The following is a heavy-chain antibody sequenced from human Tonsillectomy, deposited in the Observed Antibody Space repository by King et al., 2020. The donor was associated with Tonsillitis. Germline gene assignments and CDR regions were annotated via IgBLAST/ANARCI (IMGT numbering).Heavy chain of an antibody. CDR1: GGSISSGGYS. Sequence: LQLQESGSGLVKPSQTLSLTCAVSGGSISSGGYSWSWIRQPPGKGLEWIGYIYHSGSTYYNPSLKSRVTISVDRSKNQFSLKLSSVTAADTAVYYCARGSGFGGLHWGQGTLVTVSS. D-gene: IGHD3-10*01. V-gene: IGHV4-30-2*01. CDR3: ARGSGFGGLH. J-gene: IGHJ4*02. CDR2: IYHSGST.